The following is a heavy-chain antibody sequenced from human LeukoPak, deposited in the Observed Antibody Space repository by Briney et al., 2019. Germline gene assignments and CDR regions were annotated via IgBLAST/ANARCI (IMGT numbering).Heavy chain of an antibody. CDR1: GYTFTSYG. V-gene: IGHV1-18*04. Sequence: ASVKVSCKASGYTFTSYGISWVRQAPGQGLESMGWISAYNGNTNYAQKLQGRVTMTTDTSTSTAYMELRSLRSDDTAVYYCARDFLMITFGGVEIDYWGQGTLVTVSS. CDR2: ISAYNGNT. CDR3: ARDFLMITFGGVEIDY. J-gene: IGHJ4*02. D-gene: IGHD3-16*01.